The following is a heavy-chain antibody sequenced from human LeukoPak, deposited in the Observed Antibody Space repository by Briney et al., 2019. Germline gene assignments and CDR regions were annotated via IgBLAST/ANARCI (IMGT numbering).Heavy chain of an antibody. Sequence: SETLSLTCTVSGYSISSGYYWGWIRQPPGKGLEWIGSIYHSGSTYYNPSLKSRVTISVDTSKNQFSLKLSSVTAADTAVYYCARAEATWIQLWSRYWGQGTLVTVSS. V-gene: IGHV4-38-2*02. CDR3: ARAEATWIQLWSRY. D-gene: IGHD5-18*01. J-gene: IGHJ4*02. CDR2: IYHSGST. CDR1: GYSISSGYY.